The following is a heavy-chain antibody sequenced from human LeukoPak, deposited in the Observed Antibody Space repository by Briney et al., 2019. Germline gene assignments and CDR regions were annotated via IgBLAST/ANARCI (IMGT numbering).Heavy chain of an antibody. V-gene: IGHV3-23*01. Sequence: TGGSLRLSCAASGFTFSSYAMSWVRQAPGKGLEWVSVISGSGGSTYYADSVKGRFTISRDNSKNTLYLQMNSLRAEDTAVYYCATSFGPVIAAAGTGADWGQGTLVTVSS. CDR3: ATSFGPVIAAAGTGAD. CDR1: GFTFSSYA. CDR2: ISGSGGST. D-gene: IGHD6-13*01. J-gene: IGHJ4*02.